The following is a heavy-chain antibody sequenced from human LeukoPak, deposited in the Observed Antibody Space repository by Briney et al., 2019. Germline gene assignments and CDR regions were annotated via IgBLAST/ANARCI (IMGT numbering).Heavy chain of an antibody. Sequence: PGGSLRLSCAASGFTFSSYAMNWVRQAPGKGLEWVSAISGSGGSTYYADSVKGRFTISRDNSKNTLCLQMNSLRAEDTAVYYCAKTDYYGSGPDYWGQGTLVTVSS. CDR3: AKTDYYGSGPDY. D-gene: IGHD3-10*01. J-gene: IGHJ4*02. CDR2: ISGSGGST. CDR1: GFTFSSYA. V-gene: IGHV3-23*01.